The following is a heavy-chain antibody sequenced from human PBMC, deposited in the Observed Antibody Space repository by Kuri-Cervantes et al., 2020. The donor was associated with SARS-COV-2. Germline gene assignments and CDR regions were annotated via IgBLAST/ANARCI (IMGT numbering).Heavy chain of an antibody. J-gene: IGHJ3*02. CDR2: INWNGGST. CDR3: ARDRSQSSENAFDI. Sequence: GGSLRLSCAASGFTFDDYGMSWVRQAPGKGLEWVSGINWNGGSTGYADSVKGRFTISRDNAKNSLYLQINSLRAEDTALYYCARDRSQSSENAFDIWGQGTMVTVSS. CDR1: GFTFDDYG. D-gene: IGHD6-25*01. V-gene: IGHV3-20*04.